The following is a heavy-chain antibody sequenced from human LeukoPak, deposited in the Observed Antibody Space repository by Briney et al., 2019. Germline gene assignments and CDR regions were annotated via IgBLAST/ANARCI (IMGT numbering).Heavy chain of an antibody. CDR3: VAIVSARPR. D-gene: IGHD6-6*01. J-gene: IGHJ4*02. Sequence: GGSLRLSCAASGFTFSSNWMHWVRQAPGKGLVWVSRIDSDGSNTNLADSVKGRFTISRDNSKNTLYLQMNSLRAEDTAVYHCVAIVSARPRWGQGTLVTVSS. V-gene: IGHV3-74*01. CDR1: GFTFSSNW. CDR2: IDSDGSNT.